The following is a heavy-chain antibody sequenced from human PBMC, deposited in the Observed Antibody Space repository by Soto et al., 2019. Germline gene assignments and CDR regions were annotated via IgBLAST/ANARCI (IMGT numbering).Heavy chain of an antibody. CDR3: XFXXXXXXXYYGMDV. Sequence: EVQLVESGGGLVQRGGSLRLSCAASGLTFSSYSMNWVRXXPXXXLXWVSYISSSSSTIYYADSVKGRFTISRDNXXXXXXXXXXXXXXXXXXXXXXXFXXXXXXXYYGMDVWGQGTTVTVSS. J-gene: IGHJ6*02. CDR1: GLTFSSYS. CDR2: ISSSSSTI. V-gene: IGHV3-48*01.